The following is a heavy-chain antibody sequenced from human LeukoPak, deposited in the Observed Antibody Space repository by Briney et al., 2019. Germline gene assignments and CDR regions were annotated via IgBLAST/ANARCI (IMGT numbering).Heavy chain of an antibody. CDR3: ARRPYSGTYHFDY. Sequence: PSETLSLTCTVSGGSISSNTYYWGWIRQPPGKGLEWIGTVYYSGSTFYNPSLKSRVTISVDTSKNQFSLKLTSVTAADTAVYFCARRPYSGTYHFDYWGQGTLVTVSS. V-gene: IGHV4-39*01. D-gene: IGHD1-26*01. CDR2: VYYSGST. CDR1: GGSISSNTYY. J-gene: IGHJ4*02.